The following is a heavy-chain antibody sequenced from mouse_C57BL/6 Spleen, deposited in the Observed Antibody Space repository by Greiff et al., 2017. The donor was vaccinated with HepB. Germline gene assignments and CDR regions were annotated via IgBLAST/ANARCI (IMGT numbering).Heavy chain of an antibody. D-gene: IGHD1-1*02. CDR1: GYTFTDSY. CDR3: ARWVDPTLYAMDY. J-gene: IGHJ4*01. V-gene: IGHV1-77*01. CDR2: IGPGSGST. Sequence: QVQLQQSGAELVKPGALVKISCKASGYTFTDSYINWVKQRPGQGLEWIGKIGPGSGSTYYNEKFKGKVTLTAVKSSSTAHMQLSRLTSEDSAVYCCARWVDPTLYAMDYWGQGTSVTVSS.